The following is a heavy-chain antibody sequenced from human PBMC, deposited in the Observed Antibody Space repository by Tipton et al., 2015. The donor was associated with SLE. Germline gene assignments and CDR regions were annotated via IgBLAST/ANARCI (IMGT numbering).Heavy chain of an antibody. J-gene: IGHJ4*02. V-gene: IGHV4-59*01. Sequence: TLSLTCTVSGGSISRYYWSWIRQPPGKGLEWIGYIYYSGSTNYNPSLKSRVTISVDTSKNQFSLKLSSVTPADTAVYYCARHPKRESGSQFLFDYWGQGTLVTVSS. D-gene: IGHD2-21*01. CDR2: IYYSGST. CDR1: GGSISRYY. CDR3: ARHPKRESGSQFLFDY.